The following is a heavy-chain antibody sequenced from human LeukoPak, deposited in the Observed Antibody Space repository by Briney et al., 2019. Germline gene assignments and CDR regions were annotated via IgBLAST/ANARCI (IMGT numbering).Heavy chain of an antibody. CDR2: IYYSGST. V-gene: IGHV4-59*01. J-gene: IGHJ5*02. Sequence: SETLSLTCTVSGGSISTYYWSWMRQPPGQGLEGSGYIYYSGSTNYNPSLKSRVTISVDTSKNQFSLKLSSVTAADTAVYYCASYGSGSYSDWFDPWGQGTLVTVSS. D-gene: IGHD3-10*01. CDR3: ASYGSGSYSDWFDP. CDR1: GGSISTYY.